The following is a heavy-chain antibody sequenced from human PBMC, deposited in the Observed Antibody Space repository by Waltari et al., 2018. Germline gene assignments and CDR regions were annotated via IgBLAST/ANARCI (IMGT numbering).Heavy chain of an antibody. Sequence: EVQLVESGGGLVKPGGYLRLSCAAAGFRFSTYHMNWVRQAPGKGLEWVSSSSRGGSYIYYADSVKGRFTISRDDAKNSLYLQMNSLRAEDTAVYYCAREKYSNYLYYFDYWGQGILVTVSS. CDR1: GFRFSTYH. D-gene: IGHD4-4*01. V-gene: IGHV3-21*01. CDR3: AREKYSNYLYYFDY. J-gene: IGHJ4*02. CDR2: SSRGGSYI.